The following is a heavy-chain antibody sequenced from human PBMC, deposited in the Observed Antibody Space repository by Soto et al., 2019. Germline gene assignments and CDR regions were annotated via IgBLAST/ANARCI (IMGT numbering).Heavy chain of an antibody. Sequence: PSETLSLTCAVYGGSFSGYYWSWIRQPPGKGLEWIGEINHSGSTNYNPSLKSRVTISVDTSKNQFSLKLSSVTAADTAVYYCARRAMIVVVITTDWFDPWGQGTLVTVS. CDR3: ARRAMIVVVITTDWFDP. CDR1: GGSFSGYY. V-gene: IGHV4-34*01. D-gene: IGHD3-22*01. CDR2: INHSGST. J-gene: IGHJ5*02.